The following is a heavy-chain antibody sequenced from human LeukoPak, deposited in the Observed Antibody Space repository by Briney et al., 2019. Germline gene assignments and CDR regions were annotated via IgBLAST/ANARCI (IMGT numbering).Heavy chain of an antibody. CDR3: ARDGLSDIVVVVAAFDY. V-gene: IGHV3-7*01. D-gene: IGHD2-15*01. CDR1: GFTFSSYW. CDR2: IKQDGSEK. Sequence: PGGSLSLSCAASGFTFSSYWMSWVRQAPGKGLEWVANIKQDGSEKYYVDSVKGRFTISRDNAKNSLYLQMNSLRAEDTAVYYCARDGLSDIVVVVAAFDYWDQGTLVTVSS. J-gene: IGHJ4*02.